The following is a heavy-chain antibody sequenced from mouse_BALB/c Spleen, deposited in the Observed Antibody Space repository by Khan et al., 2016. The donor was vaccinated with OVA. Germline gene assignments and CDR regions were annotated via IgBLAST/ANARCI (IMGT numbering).Heavy chain of an antibody. D-gene: IGHD2-2*01. J-gene: IGHJ3*01. V-gene: IGHV5-6*01. CDR3: ARRGYDEAWFAY. CDR1: GFTFSNYG. Sequence: EVELVESGGDLVKPGGSLKLSCAASGFTFSNYGMSWVRQTPDKRLEWVATITNGGSYTYYPDSVKGRFTISSDNAKNTLYLQRSSLKSEDTAIYYCARRGYDEAWFAYWGHGTLVTVSA. CDR2: ITNGGSYT.